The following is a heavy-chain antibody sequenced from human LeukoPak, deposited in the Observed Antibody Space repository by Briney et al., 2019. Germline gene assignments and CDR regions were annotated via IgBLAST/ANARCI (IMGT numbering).Heavy chain of an antibody. D-gene: IGHD5-24*01. CDR1: GGSINSGDYY. Sequence: SETLSLTCTVSGGSINSGDYYWSWIRQPPGKGLEWIGYIYYSGSTYYNPSLKSRVIISVDTSKNQFSLNLSSVTAADTAVYYCARDGFRDGYNYNLKIDYWGQGTLVTVSS. CDR2: IYYSGST. V-gene: IGHV4-30-4*01. CDR3: ARDGFRDGYNYNLKIDY. J-gene: IGHJ4*02.